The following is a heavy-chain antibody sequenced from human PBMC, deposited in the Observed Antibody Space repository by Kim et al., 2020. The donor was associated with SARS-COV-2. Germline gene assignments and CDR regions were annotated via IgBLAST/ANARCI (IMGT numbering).Heavy chain of an antibody. V-gene: IGHV5-51*01. J-gene: IGHJ4*02. CDR3: ARAMTARDIVATIFEGLAYYFDY. D-gene: IGHD5-12*01. CDR2: IYPGDSDT. Sequence: GESLKISCKGSGYSFTSYWIGWVRQMPGKGLEWMGIIYPGDSDTRYSPSFQGQVTISADKSISTAYLQWSSLKASDTAMYYCARAMTARDIVATIFEGLAYYFDYWGQGTLVTVSS. CDR1: GYSFTSYW.